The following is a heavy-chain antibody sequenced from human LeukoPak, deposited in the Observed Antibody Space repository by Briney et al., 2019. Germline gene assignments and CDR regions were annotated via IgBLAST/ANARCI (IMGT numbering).Heavy chain of an antibody. V-gene: IGHV3-7*05. CDR3: AREDQPRGTFDY. CDR2: IKQDGSEK. D-gene: IGHD2-15*01. J-gene: IGHJ4*02. Sequence: GGSLRLSCAASGFTFSNYWMTWVRQAPGKGLEWVANIKQDGSEKYYVDSVKGRFTISRDNAKNSLYLQMNSLRAEDTALYYCAREDQPRGTFDYWGQGILVTVSS. CDR1: GFTFSNYW.